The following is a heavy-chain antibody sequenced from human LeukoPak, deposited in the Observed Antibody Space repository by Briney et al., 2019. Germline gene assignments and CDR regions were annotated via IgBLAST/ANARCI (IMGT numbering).Heavy chain of an antibody. V-gene: IGHV4-4*07. J-gene: IGHJ4*02. CDR3: ARDSYDSSGYGYYFDC. CDR2: IYTSGST. D-gene: IGHD3-22*01. Sequence: SETLSLTCTVSGGSISSYYWSWIRQPAGKGLEWIGRIYTSGSTNYNPSLKSRVTMSVDTSKNQFSLKLSSVTAADTAVYYCARDSYDSSGYGYYFDCWGQGTLVTVSS. CDR1: GGSISSYY.